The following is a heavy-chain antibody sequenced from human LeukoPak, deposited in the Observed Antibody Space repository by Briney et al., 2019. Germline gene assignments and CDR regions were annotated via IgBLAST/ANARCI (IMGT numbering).Heavy chain of an antibody. CDR3: ARAIGGRYGSGSYYTYYYYMDV. D-gene: IGHD3-10*01. Sequence: PGGSLRLSCAVSGLTFSSYWMTWVRQAPGKGLEWVANIKQDGSEKYYVDSVKGRFTISRDNAKNSLYLQMNSLRAEDTAVYYCARAIGGRYGSGSYYTYYYYMDVWGKGTTVTVSS. CDR2: IKQDGSEK. V-gene: IGHV3-7*01. J-gene: IGHJ6*03. CDR1: GLTFSSYW.